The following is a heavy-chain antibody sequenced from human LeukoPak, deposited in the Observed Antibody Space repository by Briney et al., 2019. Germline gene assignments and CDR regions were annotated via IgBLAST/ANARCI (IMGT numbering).Heavy chain of an antibody. CDR1: GFTFTSSA. J-gene: IGHJ4*02. CDR2: IVVGSGNT. CDR3: VAGADWNYGGLDY. D-gene: IGHD1-7*01. Sequence: SVKVSCKASGFTFTSSAMQWVRQARGQRLEWIGWIVVGSGNTNYAQKFQERVTITRDMSTSTAYMELSSLRSEDTAVYYCVAGADWNYGGLDYWGQGTLVTVSS. V-gene: IGHV1-58*02.